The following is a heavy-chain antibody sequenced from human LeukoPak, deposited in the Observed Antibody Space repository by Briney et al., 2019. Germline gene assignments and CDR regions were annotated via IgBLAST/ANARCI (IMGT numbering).Heavy chain of an antibody. V-gene: IGHV3-21*01. J-gene: IGHJ4*02. CDR2: ISSSSSYI. CDR3: ARDHYGDSHFDY. CDR1: GFTFSNTW. Sequence: PGGSLRLSCAASGFTFSNTWMSWVRQAPGKGLEWVSSISSSSSYIYYADSVKGRFTISRDNAKNSLYLQMNSLRAEDTAVYYCARDHYGDSHFDYWGQGTLVTVSS. D-gene: IGHD4-17*01.